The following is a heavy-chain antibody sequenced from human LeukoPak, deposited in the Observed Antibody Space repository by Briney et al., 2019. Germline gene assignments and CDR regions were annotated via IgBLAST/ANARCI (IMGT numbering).Heavy chain of an antibody. CDR2: IYYSGST. Sequence: SETLSLTCTVSGGSITSSSYYSGWIRQPPGKGLEWIGSIYYSGSTYYNPSLKSRVTISVDTSKNQFSLKLSSVTAADTAVYYCARQKAVGVNWFDPWGQGTLVTVSS. CDR3: ARQKAVGVNWFDP. V-gene: IGHV4-39*01. J-gene: IGHJ5*02. CDR1: GGSITSSSYY. D-gene: IGHD3-10*01.